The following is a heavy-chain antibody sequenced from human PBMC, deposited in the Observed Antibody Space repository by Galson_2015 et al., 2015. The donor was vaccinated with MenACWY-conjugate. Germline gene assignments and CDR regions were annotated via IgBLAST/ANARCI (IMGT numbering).Heavy chain of an antibody. Sequence: SLRLSCAASGFTFSNYYMSWVRQAPGEGLEWVSDISTSGSTISYADSVKGRFTISRDNAKYSLYLQMSGLRAEDTAVYYCATDNGYFHRWGQGTLVTVSS. CDR2: ISTSGSTI. CDR1: GFTFSNYY. CDR3: ATDNGYFHR. J-gene: IGHJ1*01. V-gene: IGHV3-11*01.